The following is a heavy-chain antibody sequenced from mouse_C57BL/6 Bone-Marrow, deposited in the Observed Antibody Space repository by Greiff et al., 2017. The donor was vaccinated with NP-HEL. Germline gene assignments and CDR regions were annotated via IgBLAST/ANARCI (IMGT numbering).Heavy chain of an antibody. CDR2: IHPNSGST. Sequence: QVQLQQPGAELVKPGASVKLSCKASGYTFTSYWMHWVKQRPGQGLEWIGMIHPNSGSTNYNEKFKSKATLTVDKSSSTAYMQLSSLTSEDSAVYYCARSGGSSPLYWYFDVWGTGTTVTVYS. J-gene: IGHJ1*03. CDR3: ARSGGSSPLYWYFDV. CDR1: GYTFTSYW. D-gene: IGHD1-1*01. V-gene: IGHV1-64*01.